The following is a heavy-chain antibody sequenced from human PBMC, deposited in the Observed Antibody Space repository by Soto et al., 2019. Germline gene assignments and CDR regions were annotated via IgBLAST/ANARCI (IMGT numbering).Heavy chain of an antibody. Sequence: GVPLRLSCAASGFTFSSFWMHWVRQAPGKGLVWVSRTNSDGTSTTYADSVKGRFTISRDNAKNTLYLQMNSLRAEDTAVYYCARGLPARPLAMDVWGQGTTVTVSS. J-gene: IGHJ6*02. V-gene: IGHV3-74*01. CDR3: ARGLPARPLAMDV. CDR2: TNSDGTST. D-gene: IGHD5-18*01. CDR1: GFTFSSFW.